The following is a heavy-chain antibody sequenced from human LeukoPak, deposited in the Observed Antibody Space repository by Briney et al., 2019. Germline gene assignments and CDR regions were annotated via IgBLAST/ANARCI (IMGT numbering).Heavy chain of an antibody. CDR3: ARASTTWYTPDY. Sequence: GGSLRLSCAASGFSFSNYGMHWVRQAPGKGLEWVAFIRYDGSSKYYGDSVKGRFTISRHNSKNTLYLQMNSLRTEDTAVYYCARASTTWYTPDYWGQGTLVTVSS. J-gene: IGHJ4*02. V-gene: IGHV3-30*02. CDR1: GFSFSNYG. CDR2: IRYDGSSK. D-gene: IGHD6-13*01.